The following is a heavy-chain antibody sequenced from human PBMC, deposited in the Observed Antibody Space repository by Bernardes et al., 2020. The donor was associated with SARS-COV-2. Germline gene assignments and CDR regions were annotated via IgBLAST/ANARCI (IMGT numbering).Heavy chain of an antibody. CDR1: GFTFSSYG. Sequence: GGSLRLSCAVSGFTFSSYGIHWVRQAPGKGLEWVTLISNDGSNKYYAESVKGRFTISRDNSKNTVYLQMNSLRPEDTAVYYCVKNKGIYSSNWYYFDYWGQGTLVTVSS. CDR3: VKNKGIYSSNWYYFDY. CDR2: ISNDGSNK. D-gene: IGHD6-13*01. V-gene: IGHV3-30*18. J-gene: IGHJ4*02.